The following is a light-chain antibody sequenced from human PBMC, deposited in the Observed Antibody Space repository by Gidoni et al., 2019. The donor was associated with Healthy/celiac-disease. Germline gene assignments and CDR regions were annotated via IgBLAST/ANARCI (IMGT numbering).Light chain of an antibody. CDR1: KLGDKY. Sequence: SYELTQPPSVSVSPGQTASITCPGDKLGDKYACWYQQKPGQSPVLVIYQDSKRPSGIPERFSGSNSGNTATLTISRTQAMDEADYYCQAWDSSTAGVVFGGGTKLTVL. CDR2: QDS. V-gene: IGLV3-1*01. J-gene: IGLJ2*01. CDR3: QAWDSSTAGVV.